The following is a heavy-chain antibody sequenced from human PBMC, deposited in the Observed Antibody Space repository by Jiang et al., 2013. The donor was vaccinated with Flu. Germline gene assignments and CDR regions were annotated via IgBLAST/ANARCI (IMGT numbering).Heavy chain of an antibody. CDR3: ARVQTVPVKNPPVPEYFQH. CDR2: IYYSGST. CDR1: GGSISSGGYY. V-gene: IGHV4-31*03. D-gene: IGHD4-17*01. J-gene: IGHJ1*01. Sequence: GLVKPSQTLSLTCTVSGGSISSGGYYWSWIRQHPGKGLEWIGYIYYSGSTYYNPSLKSRVTISADTSKNQFSLKLSSVTAADTAVYYCARVQTVPVKNPPVPEYFQHWGQGTLVTVSS.